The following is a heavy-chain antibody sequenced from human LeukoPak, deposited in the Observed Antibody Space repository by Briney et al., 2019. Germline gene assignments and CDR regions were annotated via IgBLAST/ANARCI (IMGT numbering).Heavy chain of an antibody. CDR1: GYTFTGYY. CDR2: INPNSGGT. CDR3: ARAAGFWSGYYTDDYYFDY. D-gene: IGHD3-3*01. Sequence: ASVKVSCKASGYTFTGYYMHWVRQAPGQGLEWMGWINPNSGGTNYAQKFQGRVTMTRDTSISTAYMELSRLRSDDTAVYYCARAAGFWSGYYTDDYYFDYWGQGTLVTVSS. V-gene: IGHV1-2*02. J-gene: IGHJ4*02.